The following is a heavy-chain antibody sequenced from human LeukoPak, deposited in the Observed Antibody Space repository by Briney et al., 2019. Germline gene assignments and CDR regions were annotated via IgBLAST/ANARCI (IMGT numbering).Heavy chain of an antibody. D-gene: IGHD3-3*01. J-gene: IGHJ3*02. CDR2: IWYDGSNK. CDR1: GFTFSSYG. Sequence: PGGSLRLSCAASGFTFSSYGMHWVRQAPGKGLEWVAVIWYDGSNKYYADSVKGRFTISRDNSKNTLYLQMNSLRAEDTAVYYCAEELAYDFWSGYYIGNAFDIWGQGTMVTVSP. CDR3: AEELAYDFWSGYYIGNAFDI. V-gene: IGHV3-33*06.